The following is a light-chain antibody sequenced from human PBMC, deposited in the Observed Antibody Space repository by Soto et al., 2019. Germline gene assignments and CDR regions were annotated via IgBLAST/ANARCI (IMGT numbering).Light chain of an antibody. CDR1: SSDVGGSNY. CDR3: SQYTISSILSV. CDR2: EVR. J-gene: IGLJ1*01. V-gene: IGLV2-14*01. Sequence: QSVLTQPAPVSGSPGQSITISCTGTSSDVGGSNYVSWYQQNPGKAPKLMIYEVRNRPSGVSNRFSGSKSGNTASLTISGLQDEDEADYYCSQYTISSILSVLGTDTKVTVL.